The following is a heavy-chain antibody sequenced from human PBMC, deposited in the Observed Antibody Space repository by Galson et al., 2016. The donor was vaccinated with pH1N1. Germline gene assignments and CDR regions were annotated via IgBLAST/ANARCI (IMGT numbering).Heavy chain of an antibody. D-gene: IGHD1-26*01. Sequence: SVKVSCKASGYTFTDYYIHWVRQAPGKGLEWMGWINPNSDVTKYAQKFQDRVTMTRDTSINTAYMELSGLTSDDTAVYYRARDSKGGIPFHYWGQGTLVTLSS. J-gene: IGHJ4*02. CDR2: INPNSDVT. CDR3: ARDSKGGIPFHY. CDR1: GYTFTDYY. V-gene: IGHV1-2*02.